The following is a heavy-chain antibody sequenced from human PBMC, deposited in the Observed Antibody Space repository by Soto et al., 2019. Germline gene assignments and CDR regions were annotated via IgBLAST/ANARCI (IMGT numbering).Heavy chain of an antibody. D-gene: IGHD3-9*01. CDR1: GFTFSGYS. CDR2: ISTRSSSI. CDR3: AGDLYSRYFEPRGLDV. V-gene: IGHV3-48*02. Sequence: GGSLRLSCAASGFTFSGYSMNWVRQAPGKGLEWVSFISTRSSSIYYADSVKGRFTISRDDAKNSLFLQMNSLRDEDTAVYYCAGDLYSRYFEPRGLDVWGQGTSVTVSS. J-gene: IGHJ6*02.